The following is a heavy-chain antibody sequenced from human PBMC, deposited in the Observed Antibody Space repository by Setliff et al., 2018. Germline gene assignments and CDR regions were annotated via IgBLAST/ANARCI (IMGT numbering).Heavy chain of an antibody. CDR3: ARGEGCNDGICLYQFDF. CDR2: IYIGGSA. CDR1: GGSISSYY. V-gene: IGHV4-4*07. J-gene: IGHJ4*02. Sequence: SETLSLTCTVSGGSISSYYWSWIRQPAGKGLEWIGHIYIGGSANYNPSLKSRVSISVDTSKNQFSLKLNSVTAADTAVYYCARGEGCNDGICLYQFDFWGQGTLVTVSS. D-gene: IGHD2-2*01.